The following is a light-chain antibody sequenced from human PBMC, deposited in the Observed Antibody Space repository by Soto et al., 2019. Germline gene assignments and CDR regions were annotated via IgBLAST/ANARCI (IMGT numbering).Light chain of an antibody. V-gene: IGKV1-5*03. J-gene: IGKJ1*01. CDR2: KAS. CDR1: QSISSW. CDR3: QQYNRYGT. Sequence: DIQMTQSPSTLSASVGDRVTITCRASQSISSWLAWYQQKPGKAPKLLIYKASSLENGVTSRFSGSGSGTEFTLTISSLQPDDFATYYCQQYNRYGTFGQGTKVQIK.